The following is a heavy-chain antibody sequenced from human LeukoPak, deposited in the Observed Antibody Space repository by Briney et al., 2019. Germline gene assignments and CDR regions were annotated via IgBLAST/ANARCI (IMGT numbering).Heavy chain of an antibody. V-gene: IGHV4-34*01. CDR1: GGSLSDYY. Sequence: PSETLSLTCAVYGGSLSDYYWSWIRQPPGKGLEWIGEINQSGSTNCNPSLKSRVTISLDTSKNQFSLKLTSVTAADTAVYYCARGANNYDAHRWLDPWGQGTLVTVSS. CDR2: INQSGST. CDR3: ARGANNYDAHRWLDP. D-gene: IGHD1/OR15-1a*01. J-gene: IGHJ5*02.